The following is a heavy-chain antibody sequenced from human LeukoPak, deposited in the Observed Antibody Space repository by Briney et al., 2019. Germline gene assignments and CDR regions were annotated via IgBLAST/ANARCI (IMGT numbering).Heavy chain of an antibody. D-gene: IGHD6-19*01. CDR1: GGSISSSSYY. Sequence: SSETLSLTCTVSGGSISSSSYYWGWIRQPPGEGLEWIGSIHYSGSTYYNPSLKSRVTISVGTSKNQFSLKLSSVTAADTAVYYCARLWLISGWSNTDYWGQGTLVTVSS. CDR2: IHYSGST. J-gene: IGHJ4*02. V-gene: IGHV4-39*07. CDR3: ARLWLISGWSNTDY.